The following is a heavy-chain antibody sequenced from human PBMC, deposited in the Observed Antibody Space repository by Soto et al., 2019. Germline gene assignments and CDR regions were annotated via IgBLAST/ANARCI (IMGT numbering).Heavy chain of an antibody. CDR3: AKEWVYDSSGWSFDY. CDR1: GFTFSSYG. D-gene: IGHD3-22*01. V-gene: IGHV3-30*18. J-gene: IGHJ4*02. Sequence: GGSLRLSCAASGFTFSSYGMHWVRQAPGKGLEWVAVISYDGSNKYYADSVKGRFTISRDNSKNTLYLQMNSLRAEDTAVYYCAKEWVYDSSGWSFDYWGQGTLVTVPQ. CDR2: ISYDGSNK.